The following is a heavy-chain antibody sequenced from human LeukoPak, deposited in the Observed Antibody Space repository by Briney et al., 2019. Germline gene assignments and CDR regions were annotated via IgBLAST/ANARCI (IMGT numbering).Heavy chain of an antibody. J-gene: IGHJ4*02. CDR1: GGSISSYY. CDR2: IYYSGST. Sequence: SETLSLTCTVSGGSISSYYWSWIRQPPGKGLEWIGYIYYSGSTNYNPSLKSRVTISVDTSKNQFSLKLSSVTAADTAVYYCARLSTLGYSGSYDQQDYWGQGTLVTVSS. CDR3: ARLSTLGYSGSYDQQDY. D-gene: IGHD5-12*01. V-gene: IGHV4-59*08.